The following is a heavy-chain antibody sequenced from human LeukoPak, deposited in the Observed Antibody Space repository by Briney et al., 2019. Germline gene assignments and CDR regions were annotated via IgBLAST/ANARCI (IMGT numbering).Heavy chain of an antibody. V-gene: IGHV3-23*01. CDR2: ISGSGGST. J-gene: IGHJ4*02. CDR1: GFTFSSYA. Sequence: GGSLRLSCAASGFTFSSYAMSWVRQAPGKGLEWVSAISGSGGSTYYADSVKGRFTISRDSSKNTLYLQMDSLSAEDTAVYYCARGKNSAGNVNDVWGQGTLVTVSS. CDR3: ARGKNSAGNVNDV. D-gene: IGHD4-23*01.